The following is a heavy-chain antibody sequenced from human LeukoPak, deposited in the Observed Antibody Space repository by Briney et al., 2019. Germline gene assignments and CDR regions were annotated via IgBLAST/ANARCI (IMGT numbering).Heavy chain of an antibody. J-gene: IGHJ4*02. CDR1: GGSISSSGYS. V-gene: IGHV4-39*07. D-gene: IGHD4-23*01. CDR3: ARTTVVNFDY. Sequence: PSETLSLTCTVSGGSISSSGYSWGWIRQPPGKGLEWIGSIYYSGSTNYNPSLKSRVTISVDTSKNQFSLKLSSVTAADTAVYYCARTTVVNFDYWGQGTLVTVSS. CDR2: IYYSGST.